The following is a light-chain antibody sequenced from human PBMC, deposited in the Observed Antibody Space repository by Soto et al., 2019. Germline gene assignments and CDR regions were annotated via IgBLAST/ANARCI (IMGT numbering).Light chain of an antibody. CDR3: QQRSNWPIT. J-gene: IGKJ5*01. Sequence: EIVLTQSPATLSLSPGERATLSCRASQSVSSYLAWYQQKPGQAPRLLIYDASNRATGIPARFSGSGSGTXXXLTISRLEPEDFAVYYCQQRSNWPITFGQGTRLEIK. CDR1: QSVSSY. V-gene: IGKV3-11*01. CDR2: DAS.